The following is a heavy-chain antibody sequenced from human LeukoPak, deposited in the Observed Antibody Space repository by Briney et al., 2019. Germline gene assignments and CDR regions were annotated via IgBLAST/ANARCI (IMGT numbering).Heavy chain of an antibody. CDR1: CFTFSSNY. CDR3: ARERCIGTSCSRGMDV. D-gene: IGHD2-2*01. CDR2: IYSGGST. J-gene: IGHJ6*02. V-gene: IGHV3-66*01. Sequence: PGGSLRLSCAASCFTFSSNYMSWVRQAPGKGLEWVSVIYSGGSTYYADSVKGRFTISRDNSKNTLYLQMNSLRAEDTAIFFCARERCIGTSCSRGMDVWGQGTTVTVSS.